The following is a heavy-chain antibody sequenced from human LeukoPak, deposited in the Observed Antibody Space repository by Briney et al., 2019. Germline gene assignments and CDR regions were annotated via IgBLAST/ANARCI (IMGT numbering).Heavy chain of an antibody. Sequence: ASVKVSCKASGYTFTSYGINWVRQAPGQGLEWMGWINAYNGNTIYAQKLQGRVTMTTDTSTSTAYMELRSLRSEDTAVYYCARGSELVDIVVVVAATAPGYFQHWGQGTLVTVSS. CDR3: ARGSELVDIVVVVAATAPGYFQH. CDR2: INAYNGNT. CDR1: GYTFTSYG. J-gene: IGHJ1*01. V-gene: IGHV1-18*01. D-gene: IGHD2-15*01.